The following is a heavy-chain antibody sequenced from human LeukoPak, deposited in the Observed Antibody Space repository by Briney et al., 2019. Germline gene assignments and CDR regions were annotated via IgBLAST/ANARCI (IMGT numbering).Heavy chain of an antibody. D-gene: IGHD3-9*01. CDR2: ISAYNGNT. CDR1: GYTFTSYG. J-gene: IGHJ5*02. CDR3: AREEGYYDILTSFDP. Sequence: GASVKVSCKASGYTFTSYGISWVRQAPGQGLEWMGWISAYNGNTNYAQKLQGRVTMTTDTSTSTAYMELRGLRSDDTAVYYCAREEGYYDILTSFDPWGQGTLVTVSS. V-gene: IGHV1-18*01.